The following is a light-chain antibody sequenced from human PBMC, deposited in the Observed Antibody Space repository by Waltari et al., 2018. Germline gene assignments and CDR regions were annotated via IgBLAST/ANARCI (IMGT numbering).Light chain of an antibody. J-gene: IGKJ3*01. Sequence: DIQMTQSPSSLSASVGDRVTITCRASQGISNSLAWYQQEPGKAPKLLLYAASRLESGVPSRFSGSGSGTDYTLTISSLQPEDFATYYCQQYYSTLPFTFGPGTKVDIK. CDR2: AAS. CDR1: QGISNS. V-gene: IGKV1-NL1*01. CDR3: QQYYSTLPFT.